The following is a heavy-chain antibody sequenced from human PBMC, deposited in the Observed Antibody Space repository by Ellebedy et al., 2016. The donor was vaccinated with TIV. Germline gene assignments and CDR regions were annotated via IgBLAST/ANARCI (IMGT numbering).Heavy chain of an antibody. CDR1: GGSISSYY. Sequence: SETLSLXXTVSGGSISSYYWRWIRQPPGKGLEWIGYVTYSGSTSTNYNPSLKSRVTISEDTSKNQFSLKLTSVTAADTAVYYCARESWHCSGGYCSRDDYWGRGTLVTVSS. D-gene: IGHD2-15*01. J-gene: IGHJ4*02. CDR2: VTYSGSTST. CDR3: ARESWHCSGGYCSRDDY. V-gene: IGHV4-59*01.